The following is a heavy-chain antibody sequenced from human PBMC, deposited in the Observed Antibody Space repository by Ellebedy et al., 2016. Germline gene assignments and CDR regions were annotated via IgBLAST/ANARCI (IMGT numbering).Heavy chain of an antibody. CDR1: GGSISSYY. Sequence: GSLRLSCTVSGGSISSYYWSWIRQPPGKGLEWIGYIQDSGSTNYNSSLKSRVTISIDTSKNQFSLKLGSVTAADTAVYYCARGRTHGGGCGGYCYSFVYGFDIWGQGTMVTVSS. CDR2: IQDSGST. J-gene: IGHJ3*02. V-gene: IGHV4-59*01. D-gene: IGHD2-21*02. CDR3: ARGRTHGGGCGGYCYSFVYGFDI.